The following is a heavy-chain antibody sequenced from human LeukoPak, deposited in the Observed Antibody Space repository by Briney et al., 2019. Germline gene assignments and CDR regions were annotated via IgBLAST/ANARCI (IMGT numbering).Heavy chain of an antibody. CDR2: ISPYNGNT. D-gene: IGHD3-22*01. V-gene: IGHV1-18*01. CDR1: GYTFTSSG. CDR3: ARGAYYDSSNPGLGY. J-gene: IGHJ4*02. Sequence: ASLKVSCKASGYTFTSSGITWVRQAPGQGLEWMGWISPYNGNTDYAQKLQGRVTMTTDTSTTTAYMELRSLRSDDTAVYYCARGAYYDSSNPGLGYWGQGTLVTVSS.